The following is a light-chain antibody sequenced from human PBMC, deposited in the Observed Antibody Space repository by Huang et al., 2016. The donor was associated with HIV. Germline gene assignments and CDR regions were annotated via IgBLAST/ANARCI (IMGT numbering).Light chain of an antibody. CDR1: KAASSDF. J-gene: IGKJ4*01. Sequence: VVMTQSPGTLSLSPGDRASLSCRASKAASSDFLAWYQHKPGQAPRLLISGPSNRATGVPDMFSVSWSGTDFTLIIDRLEPEDFALYYCQQFGYSPFTFGGGTRLEI. CDR2: GPS. CDR3: QQFGYSPFT. V-gene: IGKV3-20*01.